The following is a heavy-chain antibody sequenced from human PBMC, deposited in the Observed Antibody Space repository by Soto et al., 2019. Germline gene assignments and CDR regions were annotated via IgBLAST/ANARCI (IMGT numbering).Heavy chain of an antibody. J-gene: IGHJ6*02. CDR2: IYYGGSP. CDR1: GGSISSSGYY. D-gene: IGHD6-19*01. CDR3: AVPAASVAGASGNYYYYGMDV. V-gene: IGHV4-39*01. Sequence: SETLSLTCTVSGGSISSSGYYWGWVRQPPGRGLEWIGYIYYGGSPYYNPSLKSRVTISVDTSKNQFSLNLSSVTAADTAVYYCAVPAASVAGASGNYYYYGMDVWGQGTTVTVSS.